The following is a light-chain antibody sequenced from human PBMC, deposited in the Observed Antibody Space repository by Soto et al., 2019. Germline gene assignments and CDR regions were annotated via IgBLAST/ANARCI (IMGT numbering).Light chain of an antibody. J-gene: IGLJ1*01. CDR1: SSDVGGYNY. CDR3: SSYTSFSTYV. V-gene: IGLV2-14*01. Sequence: QSVLTQPASVSGSPGQSITISCTGTSSDVGGYNYVSWYQQHPGKAPKLMIYEVSNRPSGVSNRFSGSKSDNTASLTISGLQAEDEADYYCSSYTSFSTYVFXTGTKV. CDR2: EVS.